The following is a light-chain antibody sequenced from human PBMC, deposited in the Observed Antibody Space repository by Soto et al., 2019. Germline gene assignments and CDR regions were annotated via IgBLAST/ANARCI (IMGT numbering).Light chain of an antibody. CDR2: EVS. V-gene: IGLV2-14*01. Sequence: QSVVTQPASVSGSPGQSITISCTGTSSDGGGYNYVSWYQQHPGKAPKVMIYEVSNRPSGVSNRFSGSKSGNTASLTISGLQAEDEADYCCSSDRSSSPYVFGTVTKVTGL. CDR1: SSDGGGYNY. J-gene: IGLJ1*01. CDR3: SSDRSSSPYV.